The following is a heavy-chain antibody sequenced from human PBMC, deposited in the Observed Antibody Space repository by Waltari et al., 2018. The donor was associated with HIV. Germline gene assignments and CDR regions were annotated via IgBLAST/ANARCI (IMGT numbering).Heavy chain of an antibody. CDR1: GYSFTRYG. J-gene: IGHJ3*02. V-gene: IGHV1-18*03. D-gene: IGHD4-17*01. Sequence: QVQLVQSGAEVKKPGASLKVSCKASGYSFTRYGISWVRQAPGQGFEWIGGIIVYNDNTKYAQKIQDRLNMTTDSPTGTAYMELRSLRSDDMAVYYCARAPMTTVTSRGFDIWGQGTMVIVSS. CDR2: IIVYNDNT. CDR3: ARAPMTTVTSRGFDI.